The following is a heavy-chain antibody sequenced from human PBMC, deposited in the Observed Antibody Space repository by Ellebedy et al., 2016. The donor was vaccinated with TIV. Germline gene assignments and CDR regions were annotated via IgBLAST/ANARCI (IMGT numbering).Heavy chain of an antibody. CDR3: AHCLGYSSSWNWFDP. J-gene: IGHJ5*02. Sequence: SGPTLVKPTQTLTLTCTFSGFSLSTSGVGVGWIRQPPGKALEWLALIYWNDDKRYSPSLKSRLTITKDTSKNQVVLTMTNMDPVDTATYYCAHCLGYSSSWNWFDPWGQGTLVTVSS. CDR2: IYWNDDK. D-gene: IGHD6-13*01. CDR1: GFSLSTSGVG. V-gene: IGHV2-5*01.